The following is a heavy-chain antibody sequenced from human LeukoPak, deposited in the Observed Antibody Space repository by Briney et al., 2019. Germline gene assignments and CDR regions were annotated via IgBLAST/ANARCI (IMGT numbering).Heavy chain of an antibody. CDR1: GYTFIDYY. J-gene: IGHJ4*02. Sequence: GASVKVSCKASGYTFIDYYIHWVRQAPGQGSEFLGWISPDSGGTNYPQKFQGRVTMTRDTSISTAYMDLSRLRSDDTAVYYCARGYSSGWYLDYWGQGTLVTVSS. CDR3: ARGYSSGWYLDY. D-gene: IGHD6-19*01. CDR2: ISPDSGGT. V-gene: IGHV1-2*02.